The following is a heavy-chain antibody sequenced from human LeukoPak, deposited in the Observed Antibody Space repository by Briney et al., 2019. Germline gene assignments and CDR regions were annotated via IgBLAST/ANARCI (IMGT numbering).Heavy chain of an antibody. Sequence: SETLSLTCTVSGGSISSYYWSWIRQPPGKGLEWIGYIYYSGSTNYNPSLKSRVTISVDTSKNQFSLKLSSVTAEDTAVYYCAKDDLWFGELLYAGFIDYWGQGTLVTVSS. J-gene: IGHJ4*02. V-gene: IGHV4-59*01. D-gene: IGHD3-10*01. CDR2: IYYSGST. CDR3: AKDDLWFGELLYAGFIDY. CDR1: GGSISSYY.